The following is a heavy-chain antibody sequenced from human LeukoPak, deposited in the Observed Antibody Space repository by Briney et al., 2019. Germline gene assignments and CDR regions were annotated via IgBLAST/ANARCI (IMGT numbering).Heavy chain of an antibody. CDR3: ARDFGNPYYGLDV. J-gene: IGHJ6*02. Sequence: SQTLSLTCTVSGASISSGSYDWRWIRQPAGKGLQWIGCIYISGSTNYNPSLKSRLTMSVDTSKNQFSLKLSSVTAADTAVYYCARDFGNPYYGLDVWGQGTRVTVS. V-gene: IGHV4-61*02. CDR2: IYISGST. D-gene: IGHD3-10*01. CDR1: GASISSGSYD.